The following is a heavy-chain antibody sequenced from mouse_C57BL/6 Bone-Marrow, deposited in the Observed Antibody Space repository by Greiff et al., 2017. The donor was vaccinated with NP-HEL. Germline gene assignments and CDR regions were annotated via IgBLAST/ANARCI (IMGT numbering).Heavy chain of an antibody. CDR2: INPYNGGT. J-gene: IGHJ1*03. Sequence: VQLQQSGPVLVKPGASVKMSCKASGYTFTDYYMNWVKQSHGKSLEWIGVINPYNGGTSYNQKFKGKATLTVDKSSSTAYMELNSLTSEDSAVYYCAWEGWYFDVWGTGTTVTVSS. CDR3: AWEGWYFDV. D-gene: IGHD4-1*01. CDR1: GYTFTDYY. V-gene: IGHV1-19*01.